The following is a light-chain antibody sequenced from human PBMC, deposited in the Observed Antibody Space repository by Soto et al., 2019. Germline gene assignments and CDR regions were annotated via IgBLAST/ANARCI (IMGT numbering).Light chain of an antibody. Sequence: QSALTQAAGVSGSPGDSITISCTGTSSDVGGYNYVSWYQQHPGKAPKLMIYAVTDRPSGVSSRFSGSKSGNTASLTISGLQAEDEADYYCSSYTSSSTLFGTGTKVTVL. CDR3: SSYTSSSTL. CDR1: SSDVGGYNY. J-gene: IGLJ1*01. CDR2: AVT. V-gene: IGLV2-14*01.